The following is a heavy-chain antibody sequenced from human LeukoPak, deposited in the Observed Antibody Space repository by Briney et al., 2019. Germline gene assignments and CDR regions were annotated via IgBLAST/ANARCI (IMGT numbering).Heavy chain of an antibody. CDR1: GGYVTSYY. D-gene: IGHD6-13*01. CDR2: MYHSGSF. J-gene: IGHJ5*02. Sequence: SETLSLTCTVSGGYVTSYYWSWIRQSPGKGLEWVGYMYHSGSFNYGPSLKSRVTISIDTSKNPFSLKLTSVTAADTAVYYCARCIPAAGGNRFDPWGQGTLVTVSS. V-gene: IGHV4-59*08. CDR3: ARCIPAAGGNRFDP.